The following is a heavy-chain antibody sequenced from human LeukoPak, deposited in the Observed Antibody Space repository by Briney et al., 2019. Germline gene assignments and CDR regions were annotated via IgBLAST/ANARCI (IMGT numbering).Heavy chain of an antibody. CDR1: GFSFTTYW. J-gene: IGHJ4*02. D-gene: IGHD3-10*01. Sequence: GGFLRLSCAASGFSFTTYWMSWVRQAQGKGLEWVANINQDGTEKYYVDSVKGRFTISRDNGKNSLYLQMNSLRVEDTAVYYCAKLAKYFYGAETFYFFEHWGQGAPVTASS. V-gene: IGHV3-7*01. CDR3: AKLAKYFYGAETFYFFEH. CDR2: INQDGTEK.